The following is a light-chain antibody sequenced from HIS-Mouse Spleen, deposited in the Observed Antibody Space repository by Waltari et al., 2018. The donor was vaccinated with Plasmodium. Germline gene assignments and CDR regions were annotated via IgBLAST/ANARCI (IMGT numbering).Light chain of an antibody. J-gene: IGKJ1*01. Sequence: EIVMTQSPATLSVSPGERATLSCRASQSVSSNLAWYQQKPGQAPRLLIYGASTRATGIPARFSGSGSGTEFTLTISSMQSEDFAVYYCQQYNNWPRGTFGQGPRWKSN. CDR2: GAS. V-gene: IGKV3-15*01. CDR1: QSVSSN. CDR3: QQYNNWPRGT.